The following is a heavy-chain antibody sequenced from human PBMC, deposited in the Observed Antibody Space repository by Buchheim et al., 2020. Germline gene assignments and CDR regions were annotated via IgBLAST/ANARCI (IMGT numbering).Heavy chain of an antibody. J-gene: IGHJ6*02. Sequence: QVQLQESGPGLVKPSETLSLTCTVSGGSISSYYWSWIRQPPGKGLEWIGYIYYSESTNYNPSLKSRVTISVDTSKNQFSLKLSSVTAADTAVYYCARAYYDFWRDDYYYYGMDVWGQGTT. V-gene: IGHV4-59*01. CDR2: IYYSEST. D-gene: IGHD3-3*01. CDR3: ARAYYDFWRDDYYYYGMDV. CDR1: GGSISSYY.